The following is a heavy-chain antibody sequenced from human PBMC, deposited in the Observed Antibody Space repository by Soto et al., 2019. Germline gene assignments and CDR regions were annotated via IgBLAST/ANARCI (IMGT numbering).Heavy chain of an antibody. V-gene: IGHV3-30-3*01. D-gene: IGHD1-26*01. CDR3: ARDRGSYDKPEYYFDY. Sequence: QVQLVESGGGVVQPGRSLRLSCAASGFTFSSYAMHWVRQAPGKGLEWVAVISYDGSNKYYADSVKGRFTISRDNSKNTLYLQTNSLRAEDTAVYYCARDRGSYDKPEYYFDYWGQGTLVTVSS. J-gene: IGHJ4*02. CDR1: GFTFSSYA. CDR2: ISYDGSNK.